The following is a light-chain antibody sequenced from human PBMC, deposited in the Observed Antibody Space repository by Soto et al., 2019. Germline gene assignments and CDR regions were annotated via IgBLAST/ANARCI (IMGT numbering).Light chain of an antibody. CDR3: ASWDVSLVV. CDR1: SSNIGTNT. CDR2: SNN. V-gene: IGLV1-44*01. Sequence: QSVLTQPPSASGTPGQRVTISCSGSSSNIGTNTVIWYQQLPGTAPKLLIDSNNQRPSGVPDPFSGSKSGTSASLAISGLQSEDEADYYCASWDVSLVVFGGGTQLTVL. J-gene: IGLJ2*01.